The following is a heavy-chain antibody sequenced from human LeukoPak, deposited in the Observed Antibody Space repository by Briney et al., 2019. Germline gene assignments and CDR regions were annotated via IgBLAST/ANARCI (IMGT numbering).Heavy chain of an antibody. CDR1: GFTLSSYW. V-gene: IGHV3-74*01. D-gene: IGHD3-22*01. CDR2: INNDGTGT. CDR3: AKFSQYYDSSGYLDY. Sequence: PGGSLRLSCAASGFTLSSYWMHWVRQVPGKGLVWVSRINNDGTGTSYADSVKGRFTISRDNAKNTLYLQMNSLRAEDTAVYYCAKFSQYYDSSGYLDYWAREPWSPSPQ. J-gene: IGHJ4*02.